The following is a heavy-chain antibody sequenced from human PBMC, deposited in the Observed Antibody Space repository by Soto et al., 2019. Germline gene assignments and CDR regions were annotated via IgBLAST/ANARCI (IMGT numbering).Heavy chain of an antibody. J-gene: IGHJ3*02. D-gene: IGHD6-13*01. CDR1: GGSISSYY. CDR2: IYTSGST. Sequence: SGTLSLTCTVSGGSISSYYWSWIRQPAGKGLEWIGRIYTSGSTNYNPSLKSRVTMSVDTSKNQFSLKLSSVTAADTAVYYCARVLYSSSPGDAFDIWGQGTMVT. V-gene: IGHV4-4*07. CDR3: ARVLYSSSPGDAFDI.